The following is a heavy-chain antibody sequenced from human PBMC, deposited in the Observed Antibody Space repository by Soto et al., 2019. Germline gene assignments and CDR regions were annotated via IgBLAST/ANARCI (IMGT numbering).Heavy chain of an antibody. CDR3: AVPHVLSGDYYYYGMDV. CDR1: GYSFTSYW. Sequence: GESLKISCKGSGYSFTSYWISWVRQMPGKGLEWMGRIDPSDSYTNYSPSFQGHVTISADKSISTAYLQWSSLKASDTAMYYCAVPHVLSGDYYYYGMDVWGQGTTVTVSS. V-gene: IGHV5-10-1*01. D-gene: IGHD3-16*01. J-gene: IGHJ6*02. CDR2: IDPSDSYT.